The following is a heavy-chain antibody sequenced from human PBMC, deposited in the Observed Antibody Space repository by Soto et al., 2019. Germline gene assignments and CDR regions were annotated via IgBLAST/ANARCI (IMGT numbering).Heavy chain of an antibody. J-gene: IGHJ4*02. CDR1: GFTFSSYA. Sequence: EVQLLESGGGLVQPGGSLRLSCAASGFTFSSYAMNWVRQAPGKGLEWVSRISDTGGSTYYADSVKGRFTISRDSSKNTLYLQMNSLRADDPAIYYCAKVGELAVGGFDYWGQGTLVTVSS. CDR3: AKVGELAVGGFDY. CDR2: ISDTGGST. D-gene: IGHD2-15*01. V-gene: IGHV3-23*01.